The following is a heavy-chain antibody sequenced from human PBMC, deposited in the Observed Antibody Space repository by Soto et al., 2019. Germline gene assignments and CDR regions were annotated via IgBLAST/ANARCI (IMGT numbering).Heavy chain of an antibody. CDR2: AHYSGST. CDR1: GGSISSHY. CDR3: ARDQQMGRLDP. Sequence: SETLSLTCTVSGGSISSHYWTWIRQPPGKALEWIGHAHYSGSTKYNPSLKSRVTISLDTSKNQFSLKLRSVTAADTAVYYCARDQQMGRLDPWGQGTLVTV. V-gene: IGHV4-59*11. D-gene: IGHD6-13*01. J-gene: IGHJ5*02.